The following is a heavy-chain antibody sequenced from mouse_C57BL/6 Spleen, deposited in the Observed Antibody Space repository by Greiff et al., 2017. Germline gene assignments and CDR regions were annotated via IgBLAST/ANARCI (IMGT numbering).Heavy chain of an antibody. Sequence: QVHVKQPGAELVRPGSSVKLSCKASGYTFTSYWMHWVKQRPIQGLEWIGNIDPSDSETHYNQKFKDKATLTVDKSSSTAYMQLSSLTSEDSAVYYCARSLGRDWYFDVWGTGTTVTVSS. CDR2: IDPSDSET. J-gene: IGHJ1*03. CDR1: GYTFTSYW. CDR3: ARSLGRDWYFDV. V-gene: IGHV1-52*01. D-gene: IGHD4-1*01.